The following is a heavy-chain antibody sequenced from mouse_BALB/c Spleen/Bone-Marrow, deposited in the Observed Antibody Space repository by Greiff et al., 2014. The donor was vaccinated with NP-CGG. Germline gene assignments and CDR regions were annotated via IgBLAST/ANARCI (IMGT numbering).Heavy chain of an antibody. J-gene: IGHJ1*01. V-gene: IGHV1-39*01. CDR1: GYSFSGYN. D-gene: IGHD2-12*01. CDR2: IDPYYGDT. CDR3: ASKAYYTSWWYFDV. Sequence: VQLKESGPELEKPGASVKISCKASGYSFSGYNLNWVKQSNGQSLEWIGNIDPYYGDTTYNQKFKGKATLTVDRASSKDYMQLKSLRSEDAAVYFCASKAYYTSWWYFDVWGAGTTVTVSS.